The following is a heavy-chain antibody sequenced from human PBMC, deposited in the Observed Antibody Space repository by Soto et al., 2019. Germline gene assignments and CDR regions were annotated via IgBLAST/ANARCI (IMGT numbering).Heavy chain of an antibody. D-gene: IGHD3-10*01. CDR1: GYTFTSYG. CDR2: ISAYNGNT. J-gene: IGHJ5*02. V-gene: IGHV1-18*01. Sequence: GASVKVSCQASGYTFTSYGIRWVRQAPGQRVEGIGWISAYNGNTNYAQKLQGRVTMTTDTSTSTAYMELRSLRSDDTAVYYCARVVLLWFGELLSPATNWFDPWGQGTLVTVSS. CDR3: ARVVLLWFGELLSPATNWFDP.